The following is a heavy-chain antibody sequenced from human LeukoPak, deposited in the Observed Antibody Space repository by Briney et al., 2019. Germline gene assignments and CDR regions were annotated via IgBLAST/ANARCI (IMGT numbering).Heavy chain of an antibody. J-gene: IGHJ4*02. Sequence: ASVTVSFKASGYIFTIYYMHWVRQAPGQGLEWMGIINPSGGSTSYAQKFQGRVTMTRDMSTSTVYMELSSLRSEDTAVYYCARDLGIAVADNNFDYWGQGTLVTVSS. V-gene: IGHV1-46*01. CDR2: INPSGGST. D-gene: IGHD6-19*01. CDR1: GYIFTIYY. CDR3: ARDLGIAVADNNFDY.